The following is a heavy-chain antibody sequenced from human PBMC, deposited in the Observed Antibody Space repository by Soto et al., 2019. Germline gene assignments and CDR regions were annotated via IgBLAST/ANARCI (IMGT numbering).Heavy chain of an antibody. D-gene: IGHD2-15*01. Sequence: ASVKVSCKASGYTFTIFTMHWVRQAPGQRLEWMGCINGGNGDTKYSQKFPGRVTITRDTSATTAYMELSSLSFEDTAVYYCARARFTVVTSRWYLDVWGRGTLVTVSS. CDR3: ARARFTVVTSRWYLDV. V-gene: IGHV1-3*01. CDR2: INGGNGDT. CDR1: GYTFTIFT. J-gene: IGHJ2*01.